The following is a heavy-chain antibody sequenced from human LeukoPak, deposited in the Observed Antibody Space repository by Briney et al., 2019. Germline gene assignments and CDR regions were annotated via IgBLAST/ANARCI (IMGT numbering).Heavy chain of an antibody. CDR2: IYYSGST. V-gene: IGHV4-39*01. CDR3: AYYGSGNFDY. D-gene: IGHD3-10*01. CDR1: GGSISSSSYY. J-gene: IGHJ4*02. Sequence: SETLSLTCTVSGGSISSSSYYWGWIRQPPGTGLEWIGSIYYSGSTYYNPSLKSRVTISVDTSKNQFSLKLSSVTAADTAVYYCAYYGSGNFDYWGQGTLVTVSS.